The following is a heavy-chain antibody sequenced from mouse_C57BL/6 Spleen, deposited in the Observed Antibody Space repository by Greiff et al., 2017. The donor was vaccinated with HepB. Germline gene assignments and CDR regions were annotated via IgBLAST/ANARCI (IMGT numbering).Heavy chain of an antibody. V-gene: IGHV8-8*01. CDR1: GFSLSTFGMG. J-gene: IGHJ1*03. CDR2: IWWDDDK. Sequence: QVQLKESGPGILQPSQTLSLTCSFSGFSLSTFGMGVGWIRQPSGKGLEWLAHIWWDDDKYYNPALKSRLTSSKDTSKNQVFLKRANVDTADTATYYCARTGNGNYDFYWYFDVWGTGTTVTVSS. CDR3: ARTGNGNYDFYWYFDV. D-gene: IGHD2-1*01.